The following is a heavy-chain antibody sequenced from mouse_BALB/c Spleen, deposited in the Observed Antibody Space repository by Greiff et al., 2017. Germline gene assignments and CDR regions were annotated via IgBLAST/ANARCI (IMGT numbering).Heavy chain of an antibody. V-gene: IGHV1-9*01. J-gene: IGHJ1*01. CDR1: GYTFSSYW. CDR3: ARGGNYGYFDV. CDR2: ILPGSGST. D-gene: IGHD2-1*01. Sequence: QVQLKQSGAELMKPGASVKISCKATGYTFSSYWIEWVKQRPGHGLEWIGEILPGSGSTNYNEKFKGKATFTADTSSNTAYMQLSSLTSEDSAVYYCARGGNYGYFDVWGAGTTVTVSS.